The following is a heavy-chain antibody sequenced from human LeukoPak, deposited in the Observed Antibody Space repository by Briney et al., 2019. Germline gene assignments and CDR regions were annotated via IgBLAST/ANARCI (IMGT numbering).Heavy chain of an antibody. CDR3: ARDMGIAAAGSEFDY. CDR2: ISAYNGNT. Sequence: GASVKVSCKASGYTFTSYGISWVRQAPGQGLEWMGWISAYNGNTNYAQKLQGRVTMTTDTSTSTAYMELRSLRSDDTAVYYRARDMGIAAAGSEFDYWGQGTLVTVSS. D-gene: IGHD6-13*01. J-gene: IGHJ4*02. CDR1: GYTFTSYG. V-gene: IGHV1-18*01.